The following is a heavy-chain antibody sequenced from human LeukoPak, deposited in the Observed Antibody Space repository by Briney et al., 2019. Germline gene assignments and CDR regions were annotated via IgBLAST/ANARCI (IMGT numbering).Heavy chain of an antibody. V-gene: IGHV1-58*02. J-gene: IGHJ4*02. Sequence: ASVKVSCKASGLTFTSSAMQWVRQARGQRLEWIGWIVVGSGNTNYAQKFQERVAITRDMSTSTAYMELSSLRSEDTAVYYCAADSGEYWGQGTLVTVSS. CDR3: AADSGEY. CDR1: GLTFTSSA. CDR2: IVVGSGNT. D-gene: IGHD3-10*01.